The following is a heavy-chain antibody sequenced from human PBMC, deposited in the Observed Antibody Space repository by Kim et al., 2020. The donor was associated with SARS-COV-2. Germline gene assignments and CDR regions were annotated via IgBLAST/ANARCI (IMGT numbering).Heavy chain of an antibody. D-gene: IGHD1-26*01. Sequence: ASVKVSCKASGYTFTSYDINWVRQATGQGLEWMGWMNPNSGNTGYAQKFQGRVTMTRNTSISTAYMELSSLRSEDTAVYYCARGGFIVGAHLRDYWGQGTLVTVSS. CDR3: ARGGFIVGAHLRDY. J-gene: IGHJ4*02. CDR1: GYTFTSYD. V-gene: IGHV1-8*01. CDR2: MNPNSGNT.